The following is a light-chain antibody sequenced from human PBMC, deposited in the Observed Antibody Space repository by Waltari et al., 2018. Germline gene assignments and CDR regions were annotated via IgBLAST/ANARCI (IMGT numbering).Light chain of an antibody. CDR1: SSNVGSNV. J-gene: IGLJ2*01. V-gene: IGLV1-44*01. Sequence: QSEMSQPPSVSGTPGQTVTIPCSGRSSNVGSNVVNWYQQLPGTAPKLLIYRNDQRPSGVPDRFSGSKSGTSASLAISGLQSEDEADYYCAAWDDSLNGRWVFGAGTKLTVL. CDR3: AAWDDSLNGRWV. CDR2: RND.